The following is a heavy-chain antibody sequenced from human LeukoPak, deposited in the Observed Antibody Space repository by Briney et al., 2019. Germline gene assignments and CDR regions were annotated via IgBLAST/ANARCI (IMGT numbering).Heavy chain of an antibody. V-gene: IGHV3-33*01. CDR2: IWYDGSNK. CDR3: ARDRGYNYAHPLDY. D-gene: IGHD5-18*01. Sequence: PGGSLRLSCAASGFTSSNYGMHLVRQAAGKGLEWVALIWYDGSNKYYADSVEGRFTISRDNSKNTLYLQMNSLRAEDTAVYYCARDRGYNYAHPLDYWGQGTLVTVSS. CDR1: GFTSSNYG. J-gene: IGHJ4*02.